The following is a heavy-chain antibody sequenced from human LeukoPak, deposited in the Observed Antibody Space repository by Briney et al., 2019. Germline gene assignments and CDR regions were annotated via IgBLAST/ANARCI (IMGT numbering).Heavy chain of an antibody. CDR2: IYNGGGAT. D-gene: IGHD1-26*01. CDR1: GFTVSGNY. J-gene: IGHJ3*02. CDR3: ASSSGSYYLSAFDI. V-gene: IGHV3-66*01. Sequence: GGSLRLSCAASGFTVSGNYMNWVRQAPGKGLEWVSVIYNGGGATYYADSVKGRFTISRDNSKNTLYLQMSSLRAEDTAVYYCASSSGSYYLSAFDIWGQGTMVTVSS.